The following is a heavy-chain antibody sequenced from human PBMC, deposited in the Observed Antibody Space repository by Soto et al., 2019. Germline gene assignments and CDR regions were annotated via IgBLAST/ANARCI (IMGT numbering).Heavy chain of an antibody. D-gene: IGHD1-20*01. CDR1: GFTFSSYD. J-gene: IGHJ6*02. CDR3: ARDKYNWTNYYYYGMDV. CDR2: IGTAGET. V-gene: IGHV3-13*01. Sequence: GGSLRLSCTASGFTFSSYDMHWVRQTTGKGLEWISAIGTAGETYYPGSVKGRFTISRENAKNSLYLHISSLRVEDTAVYYCARDKYNWTNYYYYGMDVWGPGPTVTVYS.